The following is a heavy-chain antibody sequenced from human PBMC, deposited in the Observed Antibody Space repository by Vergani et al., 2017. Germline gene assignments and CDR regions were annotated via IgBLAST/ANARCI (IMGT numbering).Heavy chain of an antibody. CDR3: ARDRGYSTGWYSAFDI. V-gene: IGHV4-59*01. D-gene: IGHD6-19*01. CDR1: GGSISDYY. CDR2: IYKSGSS. Sequence: QVQLQESGPGLVKSSETLSLPCTVSGGSISDYYWNWLRQPPGEGLEWIGYIYKSGSSTYNPSLKGRVTISADTSKNQFSLKLTSVTAADTALYYCARDRGYSTGWYSAFDIWGQGTMVTVSS. J-gene: IGHJ3*02.